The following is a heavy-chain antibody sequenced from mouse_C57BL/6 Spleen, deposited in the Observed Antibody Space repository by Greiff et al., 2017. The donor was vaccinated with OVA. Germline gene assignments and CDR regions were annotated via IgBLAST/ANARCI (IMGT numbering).Heavy chain of an antibody. J-gene: IGHJ2*01. CDR3: ARYRWDYFDY. Sequence: EVQVVESGGGLVQPGGSLSLSCAASGFTFTDYYMSWVRQPPGKALEWLGFIRNKANGYTTEYSASVKGRFTISRDNYQSILYLQMNALRAEDSATYYCARYRWDYFDYWGQGTTLTVSS. CDR1: GFTFTDYY. V-gene: IGHV7-3*01. D-gene: IGHD1-1*02. CDR2: IRNKANGYTT.